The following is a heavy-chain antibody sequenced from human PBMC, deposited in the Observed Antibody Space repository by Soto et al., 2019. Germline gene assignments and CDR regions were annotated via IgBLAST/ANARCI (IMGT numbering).Heavy chain of an antibody. V-gene: IGHV3-74*01. J-gene: IGHJ3*02. CDR2: IDNGGTNT. D-gene: IGHD3-10*01. CDR1: GFTFSNAW. CDR3: AKDRGRPDAFNI. Sequence: PGGSLRLSCAASGFTFSNAWMSWVRQAPGKGLEWVGRIDNGGTNTVYADAVKGRFTISRDNAKNTLYLQMNSLRAEDTAVYYCAKDRGRPDAFNIWGQGTMVTVSS.